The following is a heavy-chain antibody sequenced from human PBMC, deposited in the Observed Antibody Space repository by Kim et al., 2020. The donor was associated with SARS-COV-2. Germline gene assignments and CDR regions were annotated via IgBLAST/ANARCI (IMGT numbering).Heavy chain of an antibody. J-gene: IGHJ6*02. D-gene: IGHD3-3*01. CDR2: VNSDVRNT. Sequence: GGSLRLSCAASGFTFSRHGMSWVRQAPGKGLEWVSVVNSDVRNTYYADSVKGRFTISRDNSKNTLYLQLNSLRAEDTAVYYCAKFSGIGGGYPMDAWGQGTTVTVSS. CDR1: GFTFSRHG. V-gene: IGHV3-23*03. CDR3: AKFSGIGGGYPMDA.